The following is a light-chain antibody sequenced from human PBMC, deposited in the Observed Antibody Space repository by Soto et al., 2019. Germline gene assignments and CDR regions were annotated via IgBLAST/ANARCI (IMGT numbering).Light chain of an antibody. CDR1: QSVSSY. Sequence: IVLTQSPGTLSLSPRERENLSCRASQSVSSYLAWYQQKPGQAPRLLIYDASSRATGIPARFSGSGSGTDFTLTINSLEPEDAAVYYCQQRSNWPSITFGQGTRLEIK. J-gene: IGKJ5*01. CDR3: QQRSNWPSIT. CDR2: DAS. V-gene: IGKV3-11*01.